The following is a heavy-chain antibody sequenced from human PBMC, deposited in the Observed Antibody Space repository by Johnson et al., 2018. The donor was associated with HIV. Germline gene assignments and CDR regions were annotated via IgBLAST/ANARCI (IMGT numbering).Heavy chain of an antibody. Sequence: VQLVESGGGLVQPGGSLRLSCAASGLTFNDYAMHWVRQGPGKGLEWVAGIGWNGLTLGYVDSVKGRFTISRDDATNSLYLRMDSLRAEDTAVYYCARDLAYGDIVLVSAFDIWGQGTMVTVSS. CDR3: ARDLAYGDIVLVSAFDI. D-gene: IGHD2-8*02. V-gene: IGHV3-9*01. CDR2: IGWNGLTL. J-gene: IGHJ3*02. CDR1: GLTFNDYA.